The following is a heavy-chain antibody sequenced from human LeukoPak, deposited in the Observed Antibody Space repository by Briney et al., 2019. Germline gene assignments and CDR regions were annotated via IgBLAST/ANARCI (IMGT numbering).Heavy chain of an antibody. J-gene: IGHJ4*02. CDR2: IWYDGSNK. V-gene: IGHV3-33*01. D-gene: IGHD2-2*01. CDR3: ARDGDCSSTSCYYFDY. CDR1: GFTFSSYG. Sequence: GGSLRPSCAASGFTFSSYGMHWVRQAPGKGLEWVAVIWYDGSNKYYADSVKGRFTISRDNSKNTLYLQMNSLRAEDTAVYYCARDGDCSSTSCYYFDYWGQGTLVTVSS.